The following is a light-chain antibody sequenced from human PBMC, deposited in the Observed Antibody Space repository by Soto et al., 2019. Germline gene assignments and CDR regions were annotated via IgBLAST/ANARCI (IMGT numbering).Light chain of an antibody. CDR3: QQYNNWPRT. V-gene: IGKV3-15*01. Sequence: EIVMTQSPATLSVSPGERATLSCRASQSVSSNLAWYQQKPGQAHRLLLYGASTRATGIPARFSGSGSGTEFTLTISSLQSEDFAVYYCQQYNNWPRTFGQGTKV. J-gene: IGKJ1*01. CDR2: GAS. CDR1: QSVSSN.